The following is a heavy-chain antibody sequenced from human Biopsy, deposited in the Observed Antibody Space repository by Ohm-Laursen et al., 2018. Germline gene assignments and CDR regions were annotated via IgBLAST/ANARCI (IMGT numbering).Heavy chain of an antibody. CDR2: IIPIFGIA. CDR3: ARHLLGGGAYYDY. CDR1: GYTFTTYD. J-gene: IGHJ4*02. V-gene: IGHV1-69*01. D-gene: IGHD2-15*01. Sequence: SSVKVSCKASGYTFTTYDINWVRQAPGQGLEWMGGIIPIFGIANYAQELQGRVTITADESTSTAYMELSSLRSEDTAVYYCARHLLGGGAYYDYWGQGTLVTVSS.